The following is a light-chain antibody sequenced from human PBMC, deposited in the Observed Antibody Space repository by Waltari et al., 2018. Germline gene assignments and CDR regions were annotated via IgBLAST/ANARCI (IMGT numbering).Light chain of an antibody. Sequence: DIVMTQSPDSLAVSLGERVTINCTSSQNLLYNSDNKNYLAWFQQKPGQSPKLLIYWASTRESGVPDRFSGSGSGTEFTLTISSLQAADVAVYYCQQCYSTPYTFGQGTKLEIK. CDR3: QQCYSTPYT. CDR2: WAS. CDR1: QNLLYNSDNKNY. V-gene: IGKV4-1*01. J-gene: IGKJ2*01.